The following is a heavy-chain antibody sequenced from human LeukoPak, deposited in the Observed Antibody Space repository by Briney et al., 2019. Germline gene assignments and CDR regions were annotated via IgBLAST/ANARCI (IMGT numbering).Heavy chain of an antibody. CDR3: ARALYCSGGSCTFDY. V-gene: IGHV4-59*01. Sequence: PSETLSLTCTVSGGSISSYYWSWIRQPAGKGLEWIGYIYYSGSTNYNPSLKSRVTISVDTSKNQFSLKLSSVTAADTAVYYCARALYCSGGSCTFDYWGQGTLVTVSS. D-gene: IGHD2-15*01. CDR1: GGSISSYY. J-gene: IGHJ4*02. CDR2: IYYSGST.